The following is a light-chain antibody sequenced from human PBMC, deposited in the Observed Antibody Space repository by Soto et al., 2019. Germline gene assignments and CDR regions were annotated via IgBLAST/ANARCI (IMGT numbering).Light chain of an antibody. CDR1: SSNIGAGYD. V-gene: IGLV1-40*01. CDR3: QSYDSSLSGSNG. Sequence: QSALTQPPSVSGAPGQRVTISCTGSSSNIGAGYDVHWYQQLPGTAPKLLIYGNSNRPSGVPDRFSGSKSGTSASLAITGLQAEDEADYYGQSYDSSLSGSNGFGTGNKVTVL. J-gene: IGLJ1*01. CDR2: GNS.